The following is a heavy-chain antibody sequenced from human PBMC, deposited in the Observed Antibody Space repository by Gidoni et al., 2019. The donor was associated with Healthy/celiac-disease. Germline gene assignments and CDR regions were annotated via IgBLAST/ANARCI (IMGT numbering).Heavy chain of an antibody. J-gene: IGHJ6*02. D-gene: IGHD6-19*01. CDR2: ISSSSSYI. CDR3: ARVSGSTEQWLVRGFYYYYGMDV. CDR1: GFTFSSYS. V-gene: IGHV3-21*01. Sequence: EVQLVESGGGLVKPGGSLRLSCAASGFTFSSYSMNWVRQAPGKGLEWVSSISSSSSYIYYADSVKGRFTISRDNAKNSLYLQMNSLRAEDTAVYYCARVSGSTEQWLVRGFYYYYGMDVWGQGTTVTVSS.